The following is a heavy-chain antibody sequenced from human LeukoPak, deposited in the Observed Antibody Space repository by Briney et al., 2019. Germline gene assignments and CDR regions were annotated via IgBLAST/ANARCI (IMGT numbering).Heavy chain of an antibody. J-gene: IGHJ4*02. D-gene: IGHD3-22*01. Sequence: SETLSLTCTVSGGSISSYYWSWIRQPPGKGLEWVGYIYYSGSTNYNPSLKSRVTISVDTSKNQFSLKLSSVTAADTAVYYCARSPPYYYDSSGYYLDYWGQGTLVTVSS. CDR3: ARSPPYYYDSSGYYLDY. CDR1: GGSISSYY. CDR2: IYYSGST. V-gene: IGHV4-59*08.